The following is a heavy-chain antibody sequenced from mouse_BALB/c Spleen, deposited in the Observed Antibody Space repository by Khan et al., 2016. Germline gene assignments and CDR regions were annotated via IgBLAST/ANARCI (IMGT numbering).Heavy chain of an antibody. Sequence: EAQLQESGPGLVKPSQSLSLTCTVTGYSITSDYAWNWIRQFPGNKLEWMGYISYSGSTSYNPSLKSRISITRDTSKNQFFLQLNSVTTEDTATYYCARGRAFDYWGQGTTLTVSS. D-gene: IGHD3-3*01. CDR3: ARGRAFDY. CDR2: ISYSGST. CDR1: GYSITSDYA. J-gene: IGHJ2*01. V-gene: IGHV3-2*02.